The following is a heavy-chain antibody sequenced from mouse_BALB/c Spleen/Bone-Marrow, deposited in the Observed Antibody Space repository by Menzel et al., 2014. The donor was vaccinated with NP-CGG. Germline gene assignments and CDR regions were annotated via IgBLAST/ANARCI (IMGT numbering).Heavy chain of an antibody. D-gene: IGHD2-4*01. V-gene: IGHV14-3*02. CDR3: ARYDNGLMDY. Sequence: EVQGVESGAELVKPGASVKLSCTASGFNIKDTYMHWVKQRPEQGLEWIGRIYPANGDTKYDQKFQGKATITADTSSNIVYLRLISLTSEEAAVYYCARYDNGLMDYWGQGTSLTVSS. CDR1: GFNIKDTY. CDR2: IYPANGDT. J-gene: IGHJ4*01.